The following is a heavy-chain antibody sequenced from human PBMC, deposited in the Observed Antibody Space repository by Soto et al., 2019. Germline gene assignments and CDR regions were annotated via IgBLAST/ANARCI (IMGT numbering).Heavy chain of an antibody. CDR3: AKQAGYSSDPFDY. J-gene: IGHJ4*02. CDR1: GFTFNTFA. CDR2: VSGGGARP. V-gene: IGHV3-23*01. Sequence: EVLLLESGGGLVQPGGSLRLSCAASGFTFNTFAMSWVRQAPGKGLEWVSSVSGGGARPYYADSVKGRFSISRDNTKNTIYLQMNSLRAEDTAIYYCAKQAGYSSDPFDYWGQGTLVTVSS. D-gene: IGHD6-19*01.